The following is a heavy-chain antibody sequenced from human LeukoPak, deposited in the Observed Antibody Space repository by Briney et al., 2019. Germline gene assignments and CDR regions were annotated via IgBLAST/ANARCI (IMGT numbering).Heavy chain of an antibody. CDR3: ARERVTISALGGFDI. D-gene: IGHD3/OR15-3a*01. CDR2: ISSGGDYL. V-gene: IGHV3-21*04. CDR1: GFTFSNYG. J-gene: IGHJ3*02. Sequence: PGGSLRLSCAASGFTFSNYGLTWVRQAPGKGLEWVSYISSGGDYLYYADSVEGRFTISRDNAKNSLYLEANSLRAEDTAIYYCARERVTISALGGFDIWGQGTMVTVSS.